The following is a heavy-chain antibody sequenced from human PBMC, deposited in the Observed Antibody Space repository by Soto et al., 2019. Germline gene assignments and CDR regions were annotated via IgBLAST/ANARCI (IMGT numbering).Heavy chain of an antibody. D-gene: IGHD2-2*01. Sequence: QVQLVQSGPEVKNPGASLKVSCKASGYTFTNYGITWVRQAPGQGLEWMGWITASNGNANYAREIQGRLTLTRDTSTNTASMELRSLRSDDTAVYYCARGPSCSSTSCYDNFHYGLAVWGQGTTVIVSS. CDR1: GYTFTNYG. CDR2: ITASNGNA. CDR3: ARGPSCSSTSCYDNFHYGLAV. J-gene: IGHJ6*02. V-gene: IGHV1-18*01.